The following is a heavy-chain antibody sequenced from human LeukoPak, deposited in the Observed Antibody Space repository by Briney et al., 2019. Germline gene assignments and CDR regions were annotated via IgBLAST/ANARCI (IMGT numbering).Heavy chain of an antibody. CDR3: AKALLSDYSSSGDY. J-gene: IGHJ4*02. Sequence: PSETLSLTCAVSVGSISSGNWWTWVRQAPGKGLEWVSSISGEGGGTYYADSVKGRFTISRDNSKNTVSLQMNSLRAEDTGVYYCAKALLSDYSSSGDYWGQGTLVTVSS. CDR2: ISGEGGGT. CDR1: VGSISSGN. D-gene: IGHD2-2*01. V-gene: IGHV3-23*01.